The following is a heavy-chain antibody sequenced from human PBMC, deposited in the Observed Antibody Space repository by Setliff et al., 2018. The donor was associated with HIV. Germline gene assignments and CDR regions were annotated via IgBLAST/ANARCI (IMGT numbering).Heavy chain of an antibody. CDR3: ARAPLSRLRSYYYYYGMDV. D-gene: IGHD4-17*01. Sequence: SETLSLTCTVSGGSISSGDYYWSWIRQPPGKGLEWIGYIYYSGSIYYNPSLKSRVTISIDTSKNQFSPKLSSVTAADTAVYYCARAPLSRLRSYYYYYGMDVWGQGTTVTVSS. CDR1: GGSISSGDYY. V-gene: IGHV4-30-4*08. J-gene: IGHJ6*02. CDR2: IYYSGSI.